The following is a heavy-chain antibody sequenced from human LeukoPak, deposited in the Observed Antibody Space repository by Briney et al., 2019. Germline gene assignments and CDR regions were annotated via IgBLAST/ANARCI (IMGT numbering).Heavy chain of an antibody. Sequence: GGSLRLSCAASGFTFSAYSFHWVRQAPANGLEWVALISDNGITKYYADSVKGRFTISRDNSKNTLYLQMNSLRAEDTAVYYCARDRPRSFWREEFGFWGQGTLVTVSS. CDR3: ARDRPRSFWREEFGF. V-gene: IGHV3-30*04. D-gene: IGHD2/OR15-2a*01. CDR2: ISDNGITK. CDR1: GFTFSAYS. J-gene: IGHJ4*02.